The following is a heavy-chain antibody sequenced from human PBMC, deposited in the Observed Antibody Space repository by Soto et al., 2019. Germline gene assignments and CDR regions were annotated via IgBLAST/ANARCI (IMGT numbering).Heavy chain of an antibody. CDR3: ARGPPSNWNYVVFSWYYYGMDV. CDR2: ISYDGSNK. V-gene: IGHV3-30-3*01. Sequence: PGGSLRLSCAASGFTFSSYAMHWVRQAPGKGLEWVAVISYDGSNKYYADSVKGRFTISRDNSKNTLYLQMNSLRAEDTAVYYCARGPPSNWNYVVFSWYYYGMDVWGQGTTVTISS. D-gene: IGHD1-7*01. J-gene: IGHJ6*02. CDR1: GFTFSSYA.